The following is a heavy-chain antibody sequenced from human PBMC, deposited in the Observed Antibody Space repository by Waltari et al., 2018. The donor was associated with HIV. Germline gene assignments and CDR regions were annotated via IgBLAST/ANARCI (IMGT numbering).Heavy chain of an antibody. CDR3: ARDKAVIQPDAFDI. CDR1: GFTFSTVS. D-gene: IGHD2-21*01. Sequence: EVQLVASGGGLVQPGGSLRLPCAAYGFTFSTVSMNWVRQAPGKGLEWVSYISSSSTTIYYADSVKGRFTISRDNAKNLLYLQMNSLRAEDTAVYYCARDKAVIQPDAFDIWGQGTMVTVSS. J-gene: IGHJ3*02. CDR2: ISSSSTTI. V-gene: IGHV3-48*04.